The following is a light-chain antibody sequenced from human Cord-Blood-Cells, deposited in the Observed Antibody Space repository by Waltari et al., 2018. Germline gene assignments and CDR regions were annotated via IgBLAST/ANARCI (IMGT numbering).Light chain of an antibody. CDR3: QQYDNLLALT. CDR2: DAS. CDR1: QDISNY. Sequence: DIQMPPSPSSLSAPVGDRAPIPCQASQDISNYLNWYQQKPGKAPKLLIYDASNLETGVPSRFSGSGSGTDFTFTISSLQPEDIATYYCQQYDNLLALTFGGGTKVEIK. V-gene: IGKV1-33*01. J-gene: IGKJ4*01.